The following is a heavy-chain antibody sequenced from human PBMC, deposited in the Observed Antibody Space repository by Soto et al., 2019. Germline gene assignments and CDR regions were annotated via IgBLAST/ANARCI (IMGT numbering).Heavy chain of an antibody. D-gene: IGHD6-6*01. CDR2: IYYSGST. CDR3: ARRVVGSSSFDY. Sequence: SETLSLTCTVSGGSISSYYWSWIRQPPGKGLEWIGYIYYSGSTNYNPSLKSRVTISVDTSKNQFSLKLSSVTAADTAVYYCARRVVGSSSFDYWGQGTLVTVSS. J-gene: IGHJ4*02. CDR1: GGSISSYY. V-gene: IGHV4-59*08.